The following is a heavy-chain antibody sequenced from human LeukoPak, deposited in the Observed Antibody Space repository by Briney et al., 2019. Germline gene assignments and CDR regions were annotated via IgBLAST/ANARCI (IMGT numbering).Heavy chain of an antibody. D-gene: IGHD2-2*01. CDR2: IWFDGSDN. CDR3: ASVGGYCSTTTCHPIDY. J-gene: IGHJ4*02. Sequence: GGSLRLSCAASGFTFSNYGMHWVRQAPGKGLEWVAIIWFDGSDNYYADSVKGRFTISRDNSKNTLYLQMNSLRAEDTAVYYCASVGGYCSTTTCHPIDYWGQGTLVTVSS. CDR1: GFTFSNYG. V-gene: IGHV3-33*01.